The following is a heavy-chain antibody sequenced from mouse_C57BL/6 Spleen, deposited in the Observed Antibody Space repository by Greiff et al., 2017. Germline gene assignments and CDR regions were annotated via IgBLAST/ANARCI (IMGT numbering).Heavy chain of an antibody. D-gene: IGHD1-1*01. CDR2: LYPGDGDT. CDR1: GYAFSSSW. V-gene: IGHV1-82*01. CDR3: ARDYYGSSGYFDY. Sequence: QVQLQQSGPELVKPGASVKISCKASGYAFSSSWMNWVKQRPGKGLEWIGRLYPGDGDTNYNGKFKGKATLTADKSSSTAYMQLSILTSEDSAVYFCARDYYGSSGYFDYWGQGTTLTVSS. J-gene: IGHJ2*01.